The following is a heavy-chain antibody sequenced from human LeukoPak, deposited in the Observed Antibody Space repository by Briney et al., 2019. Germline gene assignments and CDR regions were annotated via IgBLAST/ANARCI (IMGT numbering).Heavy chain of an antibody. CDR3: ARVVRHFDLYYFYGMDV. D-gene: IGHD3-9*01. CDR1: GFTFSSYG. Sequence: GGSLRLFCAASGFTFSSYGIHWVRQAPGKGLEWVAVIWYDGSNKYYADSVKGRFTISRDNSKNTLYLQMNSLRGEDTAVYYCARVVRHFDLYYFYGMDVWGQGTTVTVSS. V-gene: IGHV3-33*01. CDR2: IWYDGSNK. J-gene: IGHJ6*02.